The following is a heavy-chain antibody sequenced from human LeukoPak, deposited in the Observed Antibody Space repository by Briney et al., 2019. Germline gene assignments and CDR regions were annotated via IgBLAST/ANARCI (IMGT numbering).Heavy chain of an antibody. Sequence: PGGSLRLSCAASGFTFSSYWMSWVRQAPGKGLEWVANIKQDGSEKYYVGSVKGRFTISRDNAKNSLYLQMNSLRAEDTAVYYCARLAVADYFDYWGQGTLVTVSS. J-gene: IGHJ4*02. D-gene: IGHD6-19*01. CDR3: ARLAVADYFDY. CDR1: GFTFSSYW. CDR2: IKQDGSEK. V-gene: IGHV3-7*01.